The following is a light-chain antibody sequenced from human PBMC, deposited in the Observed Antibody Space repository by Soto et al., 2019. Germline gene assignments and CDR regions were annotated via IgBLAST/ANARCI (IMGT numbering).Light chain of an antibody. V-gene: IGKV1-5*01. J-gene: IGKJ1*01. CDR3: QQYHTYPWT. CDR2: DAS. Sequence: IPMTQSLSTLSASVGDRVTITCRASQTIHRWLAWYQQKPGKAPKVLIYDASTLASGVPSRLSGSGSGTEFTLTISSLQPDDFATYYCQQYHTYPWTFGQGTKVEIK. CDR1: QTIHRW.